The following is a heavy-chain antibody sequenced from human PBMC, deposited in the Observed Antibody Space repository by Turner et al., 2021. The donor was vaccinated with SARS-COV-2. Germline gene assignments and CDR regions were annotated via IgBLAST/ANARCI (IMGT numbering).Heavy chain of an antibody. J-gene: IGHJ6*02. CDR3: ARIMWWELAYGMDV. CDR1: GFSLSNAKMG. CDR2: IFSNDEK. V-gene: IGHV2-26*01. Sequence: QFTLKVSGPVLVKPSEPLTLTCTDSGFSLSNAKMGVSWIRQPPGKALEWLAHIFSNDEKSYSTSLKSRLTISKDTSKSQVVLTMTNMDPVDTATYYCARIMWWELAYGMDVWGQGTTVTVSS. D-gene: IGHD1-26*01.